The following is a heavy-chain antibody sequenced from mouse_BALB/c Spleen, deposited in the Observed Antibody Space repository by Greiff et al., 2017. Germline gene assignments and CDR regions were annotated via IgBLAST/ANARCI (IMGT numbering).Heavy chain of an antibody. V-gene: IGHV14-4*02. Sequence: VQLQQSGAELVRSGASVKLSCTASGFNIKDYYMHWVKQRPEQGLEWIGWIDPENGDTEYAPKFQGKATMTADTSSNTAYLQLSSLTSEDTAVYYCKPYGYDYAMDYWGQGTSVTVSS. CDR2: IDPENGDT. J-gene: IGHJ4*01. CDR1: GFNIKDYY. CDR3: KPYGYDYAMDY. D-gene: IGHD1-2*01.